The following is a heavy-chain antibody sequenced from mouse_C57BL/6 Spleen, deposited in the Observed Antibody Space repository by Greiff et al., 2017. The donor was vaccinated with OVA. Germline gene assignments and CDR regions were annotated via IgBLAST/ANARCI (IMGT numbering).Heavy chain of an antibody. D-gene: IGHD1-1*01. Sequence: EVKLMESEGGLVQPGSSMKLSCTASGFTFSDYYMAWVRQVPEKGLEWVANINYDGSSTYYLDSLKSRFIISRDNAKNILYLQMSSLKSEDTATYYCARVGGSSFYYAMDYWGQGTSVTVSS. CDR2: INYDGSST. CDR1: GFTFSDYY. J-gene: IGHJ4*01. CDR3: ARVGGSSFYYAMDY. V-gene: IGHV5-16*01.